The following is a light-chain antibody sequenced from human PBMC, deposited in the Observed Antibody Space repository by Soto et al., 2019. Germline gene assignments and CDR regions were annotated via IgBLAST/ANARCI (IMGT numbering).Light chain of an antibody. Sequence: QSVLTQPASVSGSPGQSITISCTGTSSDVGSYNLVSWYQQHPGKAPKLMIYEGSKRPSGVSNRFSGSKSGNTASLTISGLQAEDEADYYCCSYAGFEVFGTRTKVTVL. CDR1: SSDVGSYNL. CDR3: CSYAGFEV. CDR2: EGS. J-gene: IGLJ1*01. V-gene: IGLV2-23*01.